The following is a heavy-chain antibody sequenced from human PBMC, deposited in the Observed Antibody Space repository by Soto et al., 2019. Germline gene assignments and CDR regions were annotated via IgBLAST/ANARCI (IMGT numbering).Heavy chain of an antibody. V-gene: IGHV5-51*01. CDR3: ARHSAGNVYYYLEGYFDS. Sequence: GESLKISCKGSGYSFSNFWIGWVRQMPGRGLEWMGIIFPSDSQVKYTPSFQGHVTISADTSITTAYLQWDTLEASDSAIYYCARHSAGNVYYYLEGYFDSWGQGTPVTVSS. D-gene: IGHD3-22*01. CDR1: GYSFSNFW. J-gene: IGHJ4*02. CDR2: IFPSDSQV.